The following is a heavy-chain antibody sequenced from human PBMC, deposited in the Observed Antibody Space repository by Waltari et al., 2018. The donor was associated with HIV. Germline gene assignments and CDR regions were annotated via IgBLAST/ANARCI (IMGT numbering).Heavy chain of an antibody. J-gene: IGHJ5*02. CDR1: GYMFTGHY. CDR3: ARESGYQLVRWLDP. Sequence: QVHLVQSGPEVKKPGASMKVSCKDSGYMFTGHYMHWLRQAPGQGLEWRGWINPISGDTNYAQTLQGRVTMTRDASINTVYMELKSLRYDDTAMYYCARESGYQLVRWLDPWGQGTRVTVSS. V-gene: IGHV1-2*02. D-gene: IGHD2-2*01. CDR2: INPISGDT.